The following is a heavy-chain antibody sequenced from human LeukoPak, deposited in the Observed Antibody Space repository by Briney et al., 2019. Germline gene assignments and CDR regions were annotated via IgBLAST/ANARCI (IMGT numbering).Heavy chain of an antibody. Sequence: PGGSLRLSCAASGFAFSGYGVHWVRQTPDKGLEWLAVIWYDGSKRYYADSVKGRFTISRDNSKNTLYLQMDSLRAEDTAVYYCVRDISAYDFGFDYWGRGNLVIVSS. V-gene: IGHV3-33*01. CDR1: GFAFSGYG. J-gene: IGHJ4*02. CDR2: IWYDGSKR. D-gene: IGHD5-12*01. CDR3: VRDISAYDFGFDY.